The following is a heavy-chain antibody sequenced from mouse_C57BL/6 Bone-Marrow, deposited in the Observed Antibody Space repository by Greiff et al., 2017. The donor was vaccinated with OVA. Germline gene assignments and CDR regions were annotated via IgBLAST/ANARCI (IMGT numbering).Heavy chain of an antibody. CDR3: ARLGQLRLPWFAY. D-gene: IGHD3-2*02. CDR1: GYTFTDYY. CDR2: INPYNGGT. Sequence: VQLQQSGPVLVKPGASVKMSCKASGYTFTDYYMNWVKQSHGKSLEWIGVINPYNGGTSYNQKFKGKATLTVDKSSSTAYMELNSLTSEDSAVYYCARLGQLRLPWFAYWGQGTLVTVSA. J-gene: IGHJ3*01. V-gene: IGHV1-19*01.